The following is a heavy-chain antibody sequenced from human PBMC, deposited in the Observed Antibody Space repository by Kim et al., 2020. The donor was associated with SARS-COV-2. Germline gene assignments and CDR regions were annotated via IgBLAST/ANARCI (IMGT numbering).Heavy chain of an antibody. D-gene: IGHD2-21*01. V-gene: IGHV4-31*03. CDR2: IYYSGST. Sequence: SETLSLTCTVSGGSISSGGYYWSWIRQHPGKGLEWIGYIYYSGSTYYNPSLKSRVTISVDTSKNQFSLKLSSVTAADTAVSYCARASVCDPKGFVYWGQGPQVSVSS. CDR3: ARASVCDPKGFVY. CDR1: GGSISSGGYY. J-gene: IGHJ4*02.